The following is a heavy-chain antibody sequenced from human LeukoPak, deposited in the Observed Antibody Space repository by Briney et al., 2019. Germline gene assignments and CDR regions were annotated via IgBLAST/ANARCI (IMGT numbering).Heavy chain of an antibody. V-gene: IGHV3-53*04. J-gene: IGHJ3*02. D-gene: IGHD2-2*01. CDR1: GFTVSSNY. Sequence: GGSLTLSCAGSGFTVSSNYMRWVRQAPGKGPEGCSVIYSGGSTYYADSVKGRFTISRHNSKNTLYLQMNSLKPEDTAVYYCARGYCSSNRCPTPGAFDIWGQGTMVTVSS. CDR3: ARGYCSSNRCPTPGAFDI. CDR2: IYSGGST.